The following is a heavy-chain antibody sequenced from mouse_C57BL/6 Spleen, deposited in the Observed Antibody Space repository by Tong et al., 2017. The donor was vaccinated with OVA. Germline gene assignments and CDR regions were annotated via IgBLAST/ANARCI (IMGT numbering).Heavy chain of an antibody. Sequence: VQLQESGTELVKPGASVKLSCKASGYTFTSYWMHWVKQRPGQGLEWIGNINPSNGGTNYNEKFKSKATLTVDKSYSTAYMQLSSLTSEDYAVYYCARDYDGSSWGYYFDYWGQGTTLTVSS. CDR1: GYTFTSYW. D-gene: IGHD1-1*01. CDR2: INPSNGGT. V-gene: IGHV1-53*01. CDR3: ARDYDGSSWGYYFDY. J-gene: IGHJ2*01.